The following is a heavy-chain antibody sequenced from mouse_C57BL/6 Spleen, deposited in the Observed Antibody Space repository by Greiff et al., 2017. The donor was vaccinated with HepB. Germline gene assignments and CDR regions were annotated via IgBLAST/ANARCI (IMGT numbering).Heavy chain of an antibody. CDR3: ARPINWEEFAY. V-gene: IGHV5-9*01. CDR1: GFTFSSYT. CDR2: ISGGGGNT. Sequence: DVKLVESGGGLVKPGGSLKLSCAASGFTFSSYTMSWVRQTPEKRLEWVATISGGGGNTYYPDSVKGRFTISRDIAKNTLYLQMSRLRSEDTALYYCARPINWEEFAYWGQGTLVTVSA. D-gene: IGHD4-1*02. J-gene: IGHJ3*01.